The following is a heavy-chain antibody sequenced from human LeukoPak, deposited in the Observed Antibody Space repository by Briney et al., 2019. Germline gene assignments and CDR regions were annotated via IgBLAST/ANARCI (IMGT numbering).Heavy chain of an antibody. CDR1: GFTFDDYA. CDR2: ISGDGGST. J-gene: IGHJ3*02. CDR3: AKDTVHGYDAFDI. Sequence: LPGGSLRLSCAASGFTFDDYAMHWVRRAPGKGLEWVSLISGDGGSTYYADSVKGRFTISRDNSKNSLYLQMNSLRTEDTASYYCAKDTVHGYDAFDIWGQGTMVTVSS. D-gene: IGHD5-24*01. V-gene: IGHV3-43*02.